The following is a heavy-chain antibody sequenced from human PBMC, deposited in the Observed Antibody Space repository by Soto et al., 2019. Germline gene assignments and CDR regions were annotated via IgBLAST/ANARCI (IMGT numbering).Heavy chain of an antibody. CDR3: GRGDYANAFDI. Sequence: QLQLQESGSGLVTPSQTLSLTCAVSGGSISSGGYSWNWIRQPPGKGLEWIGIIYHSGSTYYNASLKSRVTISVDRSKNQFSLKLSSVTAADTAVYYCGRGDYANAFDIWGQGTMVTVSS. CDR1: GGSISSGGYS. CDR2: IYHSGST. D-gene: IGHD4-17*01. J-gene: IGHJ3*02. V-gene: IGHV4-30-2*01.